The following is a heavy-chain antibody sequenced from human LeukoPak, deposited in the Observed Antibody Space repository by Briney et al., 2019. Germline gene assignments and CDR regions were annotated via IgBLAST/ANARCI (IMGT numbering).Heavy chain of an antibody. Sequence: GGSLRLSCAASGFTFSSYAMSWVRQAPGKGLEWVSAISGSGGSTYYADSVKGRFTISRDNSKNTLYLQMNSLRAEDTAVYYCAKSYCSGGSCYSTDYFDYWGQGTLVTVSS. CDR1: GFTFSSYA. J-gene: IGHJ4*02. D-gene: IGHD2-15*01. CDR3: AKSYCSGGSCYSTDYFDY. CDR2: ISGSGGST. V-gene: IGHV3-23*01.